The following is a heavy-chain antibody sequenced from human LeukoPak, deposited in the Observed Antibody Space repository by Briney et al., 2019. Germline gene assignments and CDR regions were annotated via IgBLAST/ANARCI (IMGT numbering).Heavy chain of an antibody. D-gene: IGHD3-22*01. CDR1: GFTFSSYA. Sequence: GGSLRLSCAASGFTFSSYAMSWVRQAPGKGLEWVSAISGSGGSTYYADSVKGRFTISRDNSKNTLYLQMNSLRAEDTAVYYCARVGGYYDSSGYYRVLGFDYWGQGTLVTVSS. V-gene: IGHV3-23*01. CDR2: ISGSGGST. CDR3: ARVGGYYDSSGYYRVLGFDY. J-gene: IGHJ4*02.